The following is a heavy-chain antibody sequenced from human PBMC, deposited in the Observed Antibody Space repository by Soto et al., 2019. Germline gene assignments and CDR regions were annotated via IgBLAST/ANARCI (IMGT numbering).Heavy chain of an antibody. D-gene: IGHD2-2*01. CDR2: ISGSGGNT. CDR1: GFTFSSYA. Sequence: GGSLRLSCVASGFTFSSYAMTWVRQAPGEGLEWVSVISGSGGNTYYADSVKGRFIISRDNSKNTLYLQMNSLRAEDTAVYYCAKGTYCSSTSCYVHFDYWGQGTLVTVSS. V-gene: IGHV3-23*01. J-gene: IGHJ4*02. CDR3: AKGTYCSSTSCYVHFDY.